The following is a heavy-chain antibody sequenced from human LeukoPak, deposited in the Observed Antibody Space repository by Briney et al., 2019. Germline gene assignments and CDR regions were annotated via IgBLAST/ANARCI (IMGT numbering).Heavy chain of an antibody. D-gene: IGHD4-17*01. J-gene: IGHJ4*02. V-gene: IGHV3-30*04. CDR2: ISHDGRTK. CDR3: ARDGATVTFDY. Sequence: GKSLTLSCVVSGFNFDNFAMHWVRQPLGKGLEWVAVISHDGRTKYYADSMKGRITISRDNSKNTLFLQMNNLRSEDTAVYYCARDGATVTFDYWGQGTLVTVSS. CDR1: GFNFDNFA.